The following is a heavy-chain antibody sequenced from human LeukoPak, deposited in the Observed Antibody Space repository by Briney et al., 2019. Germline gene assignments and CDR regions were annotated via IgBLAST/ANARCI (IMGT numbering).Heavy chain of an antibody. Sequence: PGGSLRLSCAASGFTFSSYSMNWVRQAPGKGLEWVSYISSSSSTIYYADSVKGRFTISRDNAKNSLYLQMNSLRAEDTAVYYCASAPVPAAVFYYYYMDVWGKGTTVTVSS. CDR3: ASAPVPAAVFYYYYMDV. CDR2: ISSSSSTI. V-gene: IGHV3-48*01. CDR1: GFTFSSYS. J-gene: IGHJ6*03. D-gene: IGHD2-2*01.